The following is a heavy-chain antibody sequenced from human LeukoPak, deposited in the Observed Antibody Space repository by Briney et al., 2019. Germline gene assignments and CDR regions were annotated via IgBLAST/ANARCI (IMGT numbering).Heavy chain of an antibody. D-gene: IGHD1-1*01. CDR1: GFTVSSNY. V-gene: IGHV3-53*05. CDR2: FYTGGTT. Sequence: PGGSLRLSCAASGFTVSSNYMRWVRQAPGKGLEWVSLFYTGGTTYYADSVKGRFTISRDNSKNTLYLQMNSLSVEDTAFYYCAKDLANSWTTDYWGQGTLVTVSS. CDR3: AKDLANSWTTDY. J-gene: IGHJ4*02.